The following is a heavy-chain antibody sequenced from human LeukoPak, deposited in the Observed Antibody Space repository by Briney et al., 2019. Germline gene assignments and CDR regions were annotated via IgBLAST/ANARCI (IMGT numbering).Heavy chain of an antibody. CDR2: INHSGST. CDR1: GGSFSGYY. D-gene: IGHD3-10*01. Sequence: SETLSLTCAVYGGSFSGYYWSWIRQPPGKGLEWIGEINHSGSTNYNPSLKSRVTISVDTSKNQFSLKLSSVTAADTAVYYCARSRGSFEANHYGSGSRWFDPWGQGTLVTVSS. V-gene: IGHV4-34*01. CDR3: ARSRGSFEANHYGSGSRWFDP. J-gene: IGHJ5*02.